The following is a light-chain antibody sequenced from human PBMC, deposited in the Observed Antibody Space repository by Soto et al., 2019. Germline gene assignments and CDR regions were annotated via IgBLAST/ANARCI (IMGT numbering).Light chain of an antibody. CDR2: SNN. V-gene: IGLV1-44*01. J-gene: IGLJ3*02. CDR1: SSNIGSNT. CDR3: SAWDDSLNGWV. Sequence: QSVLTQPPSASGTPGQRVTISCSGSSSNIGSNTVNWYLQLPGTAPKLLIYSNNQRPSGVPDRFSGSKSGTSASLAISGLQSEDEADYYCSAWDDSLNGWVFGVGTKLTVL.